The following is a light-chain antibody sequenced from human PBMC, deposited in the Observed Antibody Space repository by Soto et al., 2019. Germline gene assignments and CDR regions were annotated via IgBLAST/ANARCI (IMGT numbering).Light chain of an antibody. CDR2: DAS. CDR1: QGISSA. J-gene: IGKJ2*01. Sequence: AIPLTQSPSSLSASVGDRVTITCRASQGISSALAWYQQKPGKAPKLLIYDASSLESGVPSRFSGIGSRTAFTLTISSLQPEDFATYYCQQFNSYLLYTFGQGTKLEIK. V-gene: IGKV1-13*02. CDR3: QQFNSYLLYT.